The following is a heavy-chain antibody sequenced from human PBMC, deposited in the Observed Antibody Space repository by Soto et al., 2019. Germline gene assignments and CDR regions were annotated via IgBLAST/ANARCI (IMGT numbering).Heavy chain of an antibody. CDR3: ARRLPDYYYGMDV. J-gene: IGHJ6*02. Sequence: SETLSLTCTVSGGSISSSNWWSWVRQPPGKGLEWIGEIYHSGSTNYNPSLKSRVTISVDKSKNQFSLKLSSVTAADTAVYYCARRLPDYYYGMDVWGHGTTVTVSS. V-gene: IGHV4-4*02. CDR2: IYHSGST. CDR1: GGSISSSNW. D-gene: IGHD2-15*01.